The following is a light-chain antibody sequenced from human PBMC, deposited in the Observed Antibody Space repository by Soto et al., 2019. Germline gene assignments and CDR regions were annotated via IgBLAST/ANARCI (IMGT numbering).Light chain of an antibody. CDR3: LLSYSGARV. V-gene: IGLV7-46*01. CDR2: DTT. J-gene: IGLJ2*01. CDR1: TGAVTSGHY. Sequence: QAVVTQEPSLTVSPGGTVTLTCGSSTGAVTSGHYPYWSQQKPGQAPKTLIYDTTDKHSWTPARFSGSLLGGKAALTLSGAQTEDEADYYCLLSYSGARVFGGGTQLTVL.